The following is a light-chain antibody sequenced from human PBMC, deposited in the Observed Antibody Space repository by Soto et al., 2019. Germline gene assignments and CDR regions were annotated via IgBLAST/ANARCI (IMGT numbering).Light chain of an antibody. CDR2: DAS. J-gene: IGKJ4*01. CDR1: QSVRSW. Sequence: DIQMTQSPSTLSASVGDRVTITCRASQSVRSWLAWYQQKPGTVPKLLIFDASRLESGVPSRFSGSASGTEFTLTISSLQPDDFATYYCQQYDNYPLTFGGGTKVDI. CDR3: QQYDNYPLT. V-gene: IGKV1-5*01.